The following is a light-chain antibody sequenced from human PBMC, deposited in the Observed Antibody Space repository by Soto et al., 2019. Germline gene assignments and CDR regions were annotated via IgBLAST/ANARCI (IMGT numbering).Light chain of an antibody. CDR1: SSDVGGYNH. V-gene: IGLV2-11*01. CDR3: CSYAGSYSYV. J-gene: IGLJ1*01. Sequence: QSALTQPHSVSGSPGQSVTISCTGTSSDVGGYNHVSWYQQHPGKAPNLMIYDVYKRPSGVPDRFSGSNSGNTASLTISGLQAEDEADYYCCSYAGSYSYVFGTGIKLTVL. CDR2: DVY.